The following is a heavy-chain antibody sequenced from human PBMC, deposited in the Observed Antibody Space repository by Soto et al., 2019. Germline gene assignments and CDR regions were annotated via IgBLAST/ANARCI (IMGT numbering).Heavy chain of an antibody. V-gene: IGHV4-31*02. Sequence: SETLSLTCTVSGGSISSGGYYWSWIRQHPGTGLEWIGYISYSGSTNYNPSLKSRVTISVDTSKNQFSLKLSSVTAADTAVYYCARGGWKLFDYWGQGTLVTVSS. CDR3: ARGGWKLFDY. CDR2: ISYSGST. D-gene: IGHD6-19*01. J-gene: IGHJ4*02. CDR1: GGSISSGGYY.